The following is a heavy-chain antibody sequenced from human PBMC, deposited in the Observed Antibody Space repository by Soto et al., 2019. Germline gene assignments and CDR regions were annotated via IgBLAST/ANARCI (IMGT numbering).Heavy chain of an antibody. CDR3: ARVEYDTLYYYYYGMDV. D-gene: IGHD3-9*01. J-gene: IGHJ6*02. V-gene: IGHV4-59*01. CDR2: IYYSGST. CDR1: GGSISSYY. Sequence: SETLSLTCTVSGGSISSYYWSWIRQPPGKGLEWIGYIYYSGSTNYNPSLKSRVTISVDTSKNQFSLKLSSVTAADTAVYYCARVEYDTLYYYYYGMDVWGQGTKVTVSS.